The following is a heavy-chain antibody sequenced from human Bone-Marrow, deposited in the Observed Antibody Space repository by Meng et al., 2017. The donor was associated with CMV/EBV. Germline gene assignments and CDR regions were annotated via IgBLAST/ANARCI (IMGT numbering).Heavy chain of an antibody. D-gene: IGHD3-10*01. J-gene: IGHJ6*02. V-gene: IGHV3-23*01. Sequence: GGSLRLSCAASGFTFSSYAMSWVRQAPGKGVEWVSAISGSGGSTYHADSVKGRFTISRDNSKNSLYLQMNSLRAEDTAVNYCAKEGSGWYYGMDVWGQGTTVTVSS. CDR1: GFTFSSYA. CDR2: ISGSGGST. CDR3: AKEGSGWYYGMDV.